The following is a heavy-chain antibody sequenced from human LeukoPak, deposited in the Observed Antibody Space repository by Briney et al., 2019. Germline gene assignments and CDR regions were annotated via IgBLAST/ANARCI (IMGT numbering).Heavy chain of an antibody. D-gene: IGHD1-20*01. Sequence: GGSLRLSCAASGFTFSDYYMSWIRQAPGKGLEWVSHISSSGTTIYYADSVKGRFTISRDNSKNTLYLQMNSLRTEDTAVYYCAKDFGITGTGGAYFDYWGQGTLVTVSS. CDR1: GFTFSDYY. CDR2: ISSSGTTI. J-gene: IGHJ4*02. V-gene: IGHV3-11*04. CDR3: AKDFGITGTGGAYFDY.